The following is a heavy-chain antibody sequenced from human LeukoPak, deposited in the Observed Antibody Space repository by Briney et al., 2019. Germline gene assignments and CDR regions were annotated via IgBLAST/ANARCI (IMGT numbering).Heavy chain of an antibody. CDR3: ARESVPAASTYAFDI. V-gene: IGHV4-30-4*01. CDR1: GGSISSGDYY. Sequence: SETLSLTCTVSGGSISSGDYYWSWIRQPPGKGLEWIGYIYYSGSTYYNPSLKSRVTMSVDTSKNQFSLKLSSVTAADTAVYYCARESVPAASTYAFDIWGQGTMVTVSS. CDR2: IYYSGST. J-gene: IGHJ3*02. D-gene: IGHD2-2*01.